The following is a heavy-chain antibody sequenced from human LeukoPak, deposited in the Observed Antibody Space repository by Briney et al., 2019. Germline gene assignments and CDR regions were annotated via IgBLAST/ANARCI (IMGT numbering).Heavy chain of an antibody. CDR2: ISYDGSNK. D-gene: IGHD3-22*01. J-gene: IGHJ4*02. Sequence: PGGSLRLSCAASGFTFSSYAMHWVRQAPGKGLEWVAVISYDGSNKYYADSVKGRFTISRDNSKNTLYLQMNSLRAEDTAVYYCARGARALYYYDSSGCQRHFDYWGQGTLVTVSS. CDR3: ARGARALYYYDSSGCQRHFDY. V-gene: IGHV3-30-3*01. CDR1: GFTFSSYA.